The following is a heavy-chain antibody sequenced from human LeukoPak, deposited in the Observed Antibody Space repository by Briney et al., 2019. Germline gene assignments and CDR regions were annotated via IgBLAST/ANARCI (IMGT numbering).Heavy chain of an antibody. CDR3: AKMVWAFYYMDV. J-gene: IGHJ6*03. V-gene: IGHV3-23*01. CDR2: ISGSGGST. D-gene: IGHD2-8*01. Sequence: GGTLRLSCAASGFTFSSYGMSWVRQAPGKGLEWVSAISGSGGSTYYADSVKGRFTISRDNSKNTLYLQMNSLRAEDTAVYYCAKMVWAFYYMDVWGKGTTVTIS. CDR1: GFTFSSYG.